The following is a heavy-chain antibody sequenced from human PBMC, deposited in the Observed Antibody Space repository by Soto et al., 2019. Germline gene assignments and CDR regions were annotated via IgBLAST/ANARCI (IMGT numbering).Heavy chain of an antibody. Sequence: QITLKESGPTLVKPTQTLTLTCTFSGFSLSTSGVGVGWIRQPPGKALEWLALIYWNDDKRYSPSLKSRLTITEDTSKNQVVLTMTNMDPVDTATYYCAHRWWSNWFDPWGQGTLVTVSS. CDR2: IYWNDDK. CDR1: GFSLSTSGVG. D-gene: IGHD2-15*01. CDR3: AHRWWSNWFDP. J-gene: IGHJ5*02. V-gene: IGHV2-5*01.